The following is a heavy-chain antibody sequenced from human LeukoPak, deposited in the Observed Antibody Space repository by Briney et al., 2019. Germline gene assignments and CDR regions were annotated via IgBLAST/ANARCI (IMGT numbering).Heavy chain of an antibody. CDR3: ARLMFIAVGNWYFDL. J-gene: IGHJ2*01. Sequence: GGSLRLSCAASGFIFSTFGMIWVRQGPGKGLEWVSSISSGSYIYYADAVKARFTISRDNARNSLHLQMNSLRADDTAVYYCARLMFIAVGNWYFDLWGRGTLVTVSS. CDR2: ISSGSYI. V-gene: IGHV3-21*01. CDR1: GFIFSTFG. D-gene: IGHD6-19*01.